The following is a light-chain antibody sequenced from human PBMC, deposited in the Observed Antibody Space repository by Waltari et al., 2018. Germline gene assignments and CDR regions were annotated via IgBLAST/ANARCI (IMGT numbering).Light chain of an antibody. J-gene: IGLJ3*02. CDR2: MNE. CDR3: AGWDDSLSRWV. CDR1: RSNIGLNY. Sequence: QSLLTQSPSMSGAPGQRVTISCSGSRSNIGLNYVFWYQQVPGTAPSVRSWMNEGRPVGCPGRLSASKSGASASLTISRLRSEDAAAYYCAGWDDSLSRWVFGGGTTLTVL. V-gene: IGLV1-47*01.